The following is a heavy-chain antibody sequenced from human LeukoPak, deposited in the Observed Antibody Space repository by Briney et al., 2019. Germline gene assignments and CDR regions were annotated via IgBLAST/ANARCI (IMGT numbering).Heavy chain of an antibody. V-gene: IGHV3-21*01. D-gene: IGHD6-13*01. CDR1: GFTFGSYS. CDR3: ARVLAAADTGLDY. CDR2: ISSSSSYI. J-gene: IGHJ4*02. Sequence: GGSLRLSCAASGFTFGSYSMNWVRQAPGKGLEWVSSISSSSSYIYYADSVKGRFTISRDNAKNSLYLQMNSLRAEDTAVYYCARVLAAADTGLDYWGQGTLVTVSS.